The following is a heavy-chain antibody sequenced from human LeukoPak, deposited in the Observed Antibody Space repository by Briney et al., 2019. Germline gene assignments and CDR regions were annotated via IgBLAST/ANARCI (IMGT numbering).Heavy chain of an antibody. CDR2: ISSDGSST. J-gene: IGHJ4*02. V-gene: IGHV3-74*01. CDR3: ARDWGGYGPTSHDY. CDR1: GFTFSSYW. Sequence: GGSLRLSCAASGFTFSSYWMHWVRQAPGRGLVWVSRISSDGSSTIYADSVKGRFTISRDHAKNRLYLQMNSLRAEDTAVYYCARDWGGYGPTSHDYWGQGTLVTVSS. D-gene: IGHD3-16*01.